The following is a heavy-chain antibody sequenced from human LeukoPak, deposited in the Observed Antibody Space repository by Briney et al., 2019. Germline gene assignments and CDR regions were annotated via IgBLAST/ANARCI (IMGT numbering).Heavy chain of an antibody. V-gene: IGHV3-23*01. CDR3: AKCSTSAYTTGWCNWIDP. D-gene: IGHD6-19*01. Sequence: GGPLRLSCVASGFTFTSDAMNWVRQAPGKGLEWVSSTVSRGTTQYADSVKGRFTVSRDTSKNTLYLQMNSLRADDTAVYYCAKCSTSAYTTGWCNWIDPWGQGTLVTVSS. CDR2: TVSRGTT. CDR1: GFTFTSDA. J-gene: IGHJ5*02.